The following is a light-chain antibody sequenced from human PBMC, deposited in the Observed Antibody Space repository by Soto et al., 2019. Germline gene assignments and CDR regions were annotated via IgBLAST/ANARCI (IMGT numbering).Light chain of an antibody. Sequence: QSVLTQPPSASGTPGQRVTISCSGSSSNIGSNTVNWYQQLPGTAPKLLICSNNQRPSGVPDRFSGSKSGTSASLAISGLQSEDEAYYYCAAWDDSVKGVVFGGGTKVTVL. V-gene: IGLV1-44*01. CDR2: SNN. CDR1: SSNIGSNT. J-gene: IGLJ2*01. CDR3: AAWDDSVKGVV.